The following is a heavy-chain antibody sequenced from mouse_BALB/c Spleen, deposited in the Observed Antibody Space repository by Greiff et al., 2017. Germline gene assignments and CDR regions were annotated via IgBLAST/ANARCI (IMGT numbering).Heavy chain of an antibody. CDR3: ARKYGNYEGAMDY. J-gene: IGHJ4*01. CDR2: ILPGSGST. D-gene: IGHD2-10*02. Sequence: VQLQQSGAELMKPGASVKISCKATGYTFSSYWIEWVKQRPGHGLEWIGEILPGSGSTNYNEKFKGKATFTADTSSNTAYMQLSSLTSEDSAVYYCARKYGNYEGAMDYWGQGNSVTVSS. V-gene: IGHV1-9*01. CDR1: GYTFSSYW.